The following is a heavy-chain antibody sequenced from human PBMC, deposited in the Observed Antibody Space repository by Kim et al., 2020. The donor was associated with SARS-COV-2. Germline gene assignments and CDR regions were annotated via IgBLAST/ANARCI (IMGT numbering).Heavy chain of an antibody. J-gene: IGHJ4*02. CDR2: ISGSGGST. V-gene: IGHV3-23*01. D-gene: IGHD5-18*01. CDR1: GFTFSSYA. CDR3: AKDHGRAPMNTAMVTVDY. Sequence: GGSLRLSCAASGFTFSSYAMSWVRQAPGKGLEWVSAISGSGGSTYYADSVKGRFTISRDNSKNTLYLQMNSLRAEDTAVYYCAKDHGRAPMNTAMVTVDYWGQGSVVNVSS.